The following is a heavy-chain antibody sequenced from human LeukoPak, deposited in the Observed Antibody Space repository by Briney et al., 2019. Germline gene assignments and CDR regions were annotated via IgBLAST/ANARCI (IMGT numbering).Heavy chain of an antibody. V-gene: IGHV3-11*01. Sequence: GGSLRLSCAASGFTFSDYYMSWIRQAPGKGLEWVSYISSSGSTIYYADSVKGRFTISRDNAKNSLYLQMNSLRAEDTAVYYCARDRPELKPEYSSSRRNDAFDIWGQGTMVTVSS. CDR3: ARDRPELKPEYSSSRRNDAFDI. J-gene: IGHJ3*02. CDR1: GFTFSDYY. D-gene: IGHD6-6*01. CDR2: ISSSGSTI.